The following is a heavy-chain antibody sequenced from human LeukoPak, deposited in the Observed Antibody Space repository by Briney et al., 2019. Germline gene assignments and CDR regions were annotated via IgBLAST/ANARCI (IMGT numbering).Heavy chain of an antibody. J-gene: IGHJ4*02. CDR2: ISTNTGNP. CDR3: AREMGPNYYDSSGYYYGVFAFDY. Sequence: ASVKVSCKASGGIFSNYAISWVRQAPGQGLEWMGWISTNTGNPTYAQGFTGRFVFSLDTSVSTAYLQISSLKAEDTAVYYCAREMGPNYYDSSGYYYGVFAFDYWGQETLVTVSS. CDR1: GGIFSNYA. D-gene: IGHD3-22*01. V-gene: IGHV7-4-1*02.